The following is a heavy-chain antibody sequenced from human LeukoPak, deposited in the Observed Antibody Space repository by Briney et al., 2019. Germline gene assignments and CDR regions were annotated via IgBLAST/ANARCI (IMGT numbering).Heavy chain of an antibody. Sequence: ASVKVSCKASGYTFTSYGISWVRQAPGQGLEWMGWISAYNGNTNYAQKLQGRATMTTDTSTSTAYMELRSLRSDDTAVYYCARVSYIVVVTAIGDIDYWGQGTLVTVSS. CDR2: ISAYNGNT. CDR3: ARVSYIVVVTAIGDIDY. J-gene: IGHJ4*02. CDR1: GYTFTSYG. V-gene: IGHV1-18*01. D-gene: IGHD2-21*02.